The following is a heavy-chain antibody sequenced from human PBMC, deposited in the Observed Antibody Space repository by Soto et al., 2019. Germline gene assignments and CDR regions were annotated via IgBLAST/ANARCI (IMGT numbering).Heavy chain of an antibody. V-gene: IGHV4-61*01. CDR2: IYYSGST. CDR3: ARPFCSTTSCKVHHIDV. D-gene: IGHD2-2*01. CDR1: GGSVSSGSYY. Sequence: QVQLQEAGPGLVKPSETLSLTCTVSGGSVSSGSYYWTWIPQPPGKGLEWIGYIYYSGSTNYNPSLKSRVTISLDTSNRQFSLRLSSVTAAHTAVYYCARPFCSTTSCKVHHIDVWGHGTTVTVSS. J-gene: IGHJ6*02.